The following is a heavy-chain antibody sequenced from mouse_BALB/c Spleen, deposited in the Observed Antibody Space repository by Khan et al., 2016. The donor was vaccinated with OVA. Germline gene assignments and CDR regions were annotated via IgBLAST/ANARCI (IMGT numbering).Heavy chain of an antibody. CDR2: ISSGGDYT. J-gene: IGHJ3*01. CDR1: GFTFSSYS. CDR3: SSHLAGSLAY. Sequence: EVHLVESGGDLVKPGGSLKLSCAASGFTFSSYSMSWVRQTPDKRLEWVATISSGGDYTYYPDSVKGRFTISIDTARNTLYLQMSSLKSEDTALYYCSSHLAGSLAYWGQGTLVTGAA. D-gene: IGHD1-1*01. V-gene: IGHV5-6*01.